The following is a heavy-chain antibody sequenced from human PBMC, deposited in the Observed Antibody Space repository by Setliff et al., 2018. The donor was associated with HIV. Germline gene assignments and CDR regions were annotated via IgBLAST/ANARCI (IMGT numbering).Heavy chain of an antibody. CDR2: IYYSGSS. Sequence: SETLSLTCTVSGGSISSYYWSWIRQHPGKGLEWIGYIYYSGSSYYNPSVRSRVTISVDTSKNQFSLTLRSLTAADAAVYYCARGATLLPGYSDRWEYFYMDVWGKGTTVTVSS. J-gene: IGHJ6*03. CDR3: ARGATLLPGYSDRWEYFYMDV. CDR1: GGSISSYY. D-gene: IGHD5-12*01. V-gene: IGHV4-59*12.